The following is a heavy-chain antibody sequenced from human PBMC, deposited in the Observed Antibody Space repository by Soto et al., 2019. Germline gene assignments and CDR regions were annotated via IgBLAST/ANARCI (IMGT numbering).Heavy chain of an antibody. J-gene: IGHJ4*01. D-gene: IGHD1-26*01. CDR3: ALRKTGSYFDY. CDR1: GFTFSNYA. V-gene: IGHV3-23*01. Sequence: GGSLRLSCAGSGFTFSNYAMSWVRQAAGTGLEWVSGIGASGAGTYYADSVNGRFTISRDNSKNTLHLQMNSLRAEDTAVYYCALRKTGSYFDYGGQGALVTVSS. CDR2: IGASGAGT.